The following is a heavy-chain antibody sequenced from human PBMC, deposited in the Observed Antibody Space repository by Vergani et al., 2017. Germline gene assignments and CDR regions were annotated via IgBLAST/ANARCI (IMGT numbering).Heavy chain of an antibody. D-gene: IGHD1-26*01. V-gene: IGHV1-69*01. Sequence: QVQLVQSGAEVKKPGSSVKVSCKASGGTFSSYAISWVRQAPGQGLEWMGGIIPIFGTANYAQQFQGRVTITADESTSTAYMGLSSLRSEDTAVYYCARDRVGATTRAAFDIGGQGTMVTVSS. CDR2: IIPIFGTA. CDR3: ARDRVGATTRAAFDI. J-gene: IGHJ3*02. CDR1: GGTFSSYA.